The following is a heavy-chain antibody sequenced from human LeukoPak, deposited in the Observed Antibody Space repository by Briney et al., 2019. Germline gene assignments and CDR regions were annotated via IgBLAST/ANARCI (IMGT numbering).Heavy chain of an antibody. CDR1: GGSISSGDYY. V-gene: IGHV4-31*03. CDR2: IYYSGST. D-gene: IGHD2-15*01. J-gene: IGHJ4*02. Sequence: PSETLSLTCTVSGGSISSGDYYWSWIRQPPGKGLEWIGYIYYSGSTYSNPSLKSRVTISVDTSKNQFSLKLSSVTAADTAVYYCARYSGRQSDIVVVVAAFDYWGQGTLVTVSS. CDR3: ARYSGRQSDIVVVVAAFDY.